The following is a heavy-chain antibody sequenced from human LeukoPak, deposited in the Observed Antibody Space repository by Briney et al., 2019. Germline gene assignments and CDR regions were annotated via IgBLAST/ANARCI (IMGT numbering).Heavy chain of an antibody. CDR2: ISYDGSNK. V-gene: IGHV3-30*18. D-gene: IGHD3-16*01. Sequence: GGSLRLSCAASGFTFSSYGMHWVRQAPGKGLEWVAVISYDGSNKYYADSVKGRFTISRDNSKNTLYPQMNSLRAEDTAVYYCAKDSPPGALPGDEGGGPTLGYWGQGTLVTVSS. J-gene: IGHJ4*02. CDR1: GFTFSSYG. CDR3: AKDSPPGALPGDEGGGPTLGY.